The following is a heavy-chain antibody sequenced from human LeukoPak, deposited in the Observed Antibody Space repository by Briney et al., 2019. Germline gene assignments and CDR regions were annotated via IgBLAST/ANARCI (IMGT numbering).Heavy chain of an antibody. V-gene: IGHV3-9*01. J-gene: IGHJ4*02. Sequence: GGSLRLSCAASGFTFDDYAMHWVRQAPGKGLEWVSGISWNSGSIGYADSVKGRFTISRDNAKNSLYLQMNSLRAEDTALYYCEKGSCSGGSCYHDYWGQGTLVTVSS. CDR1: GFTFDDYA. CDR3: EKGSCSGGSCYHDY. D-gene: IGHD2-15*01. CDR2: ISWNSGSI.